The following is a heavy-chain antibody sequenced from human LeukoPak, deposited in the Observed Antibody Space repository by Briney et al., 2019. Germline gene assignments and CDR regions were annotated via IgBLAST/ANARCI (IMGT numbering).Heavy chain of an antibody. V-gene: IGHV3-21*01. CDR3: ARDLAASTYHFDSSGLLDS. Sequence: GGSLRLSCAASGFTFSSYNMNWVRQAPGKGLEWVSSISSSSSYIYYADAVKGRFTISRDNANNLLYLQMNSLRAEDTAVYYCARDLAASTYHFDSSGLLDSRGQGTLVTVSS. J-gene: IGHJ4*02. D-gene: IGHD3-22*01. CDR1: GFTFSSYN. CDR2: ISSSSSYI.